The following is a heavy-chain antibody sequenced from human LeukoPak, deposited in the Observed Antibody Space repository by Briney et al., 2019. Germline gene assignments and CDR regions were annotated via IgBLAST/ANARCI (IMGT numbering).Heavy chain of an antibody. CDR1: GFTFSNYA. J-gene: IGHJ4*02. D-gene: IGHD6-13*01. Sequence: GGSLRLSCAASGFTFSNYAMAWVRQAPEKGLEWVSAISGNGGRTYSADSVQGRFTISRDNSKNTVYLQMDNLRAEDSAMYYCAKAHSISWPYAFDSWGQGTLVTVSS. V-gene: IGHV3-23*01. CDR3: AKAHSISWPYAFDS. CDR2: ISGNGGRT.